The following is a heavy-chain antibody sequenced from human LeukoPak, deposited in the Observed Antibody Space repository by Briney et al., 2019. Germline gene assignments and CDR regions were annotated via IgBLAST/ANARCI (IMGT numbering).Heavy chain of an antibody. J-gene: IGHJ3*02. CDR3: ARRVRGVHDAFDI. D-gene: IGHD3-10*01. Sequence: SSETLSLTCTVSGGSISSYYWSWIRQPAGKGLEWIGRIHTSGSTNYNPSLKSRVTISVDTSKKHFSLKLSSVTAADTAVYYCARRVRGVHDAFDIWGQGTMVTVSS. CDR1: GGSISSYY. CDR2: IHTSGST. V-gene: IGHV4-4*07.